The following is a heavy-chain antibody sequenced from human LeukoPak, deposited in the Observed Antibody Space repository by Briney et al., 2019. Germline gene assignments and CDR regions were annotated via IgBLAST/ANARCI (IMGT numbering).Heavy chain of an antibody. CDR1: GGSLSSYY. J-gene: IGHJ4*02. CDR2: IYTSGST. CDR3: ARGTTVTSPFDY. D-gene: IGHD4-17*01. V-gene: IGHV4-4*07. Sequence: SETLSLTCTVAGGSLSSYYWSWLRQPAGKGLEWIGRIYTSGSTNYNPSLKSRATISVDTSKNQFSLKLSSVTAADTAVYYCARGTTVTSPFDYWGQGTLVTVSS.